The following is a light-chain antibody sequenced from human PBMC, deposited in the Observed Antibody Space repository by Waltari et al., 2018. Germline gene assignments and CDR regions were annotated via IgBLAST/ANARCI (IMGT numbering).Light chain of an antibody. V-gene: IGKV3-15*01. CDR3: QQYNNWPYT. Sequence: EIVMTQSLATLSVSPGERVTLSCRASQSVSSNLAWYQQKPGQAPRLLIYGASTRATGIPARFSGSGSGTEFTLTISSLQSEDFAVYYCQQYNNWPYTFGQGTKLEIK. J-gene: IGKJ2*01. CDR1: QSVSSN. CDR2: GAS.